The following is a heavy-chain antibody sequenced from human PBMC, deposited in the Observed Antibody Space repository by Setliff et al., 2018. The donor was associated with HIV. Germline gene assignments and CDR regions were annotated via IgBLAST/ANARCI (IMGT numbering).Heavy chain of an antibody. D-gene: IGHD3-22*01. V-gene: IGHV4-38-2*01. Sequence: PSETLSLTCAVSGYSISSSYSWGWIRQPPGKGLEWIGSIFHSGSTYYAPSLQSRVTISIDKARDQFSLKLSSVTAADTAVYFCARHDNYDNCGYYNLYYFDSWGPGTLVTVSS. J-gene: IGHJ4*02. CDR1: GYSISSSYS. CDR2: IFHSGST. CDR3: ARHDNYDNCGYYNLYYFDS.